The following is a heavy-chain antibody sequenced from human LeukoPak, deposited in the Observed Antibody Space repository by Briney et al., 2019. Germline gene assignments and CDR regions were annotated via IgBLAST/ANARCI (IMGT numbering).Heavy chain of an antibody. V-gene: IGHV3-33*06. CDR2: IWYDGSNK. J-gene: IGHJ4*02. CDR3: AKDSSDSSGHY. Sequence: GGSLRLSCAASGFTFSSYGMHWVRQAPGKGLEWVAVIWYDGSNKYYADSVKGRFTISRDNSKNTLYLQMNSLRAEDTAVYYCAKDSSDSSGHYWGQGTLVTVSS. D-gene: IGHD3-22*01. CDR1: GFTFSSYG.